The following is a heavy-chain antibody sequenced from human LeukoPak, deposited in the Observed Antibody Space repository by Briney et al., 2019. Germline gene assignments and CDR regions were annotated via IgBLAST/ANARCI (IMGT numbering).Heavy chain of an antibody. Sequence: GSLRLSCAASGFTFSSYGMHWVRQAPGKGLGWVAFIRHDGSNKNYADSVKVRFTISRDNSKNTLYLQMDSLRAEDTAVYSCAKDFTIFGAAGWAFDIWGQGTMVTVSS. CDR3: AKDFTIFGAAGWAFDI. CDR1: GFTFSSYG. V-gene: IGHV3-30*02. J-gene: IGHJ3*02. CDR2: IRHDGSNK. D-gene: IGHD3-3*01.